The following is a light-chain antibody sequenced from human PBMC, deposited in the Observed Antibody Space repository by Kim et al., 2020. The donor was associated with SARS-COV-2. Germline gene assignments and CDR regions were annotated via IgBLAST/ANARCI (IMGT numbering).Light chain of an antibody. CDR2: DVS. Sequence: QSALTQPASVSGSPGQSITISCTGTSSVVGGYNYISWYKQHPGKAHKLMIYDVSKRPSGVSNRFSGSKSGNTASLTISGLQAEDEADYDCSSYTSSSTSLYVFGTGTKVTVL. CDR3: SSYTSSSTSLYV. J-gene: IGLJ1*01. CDR1: SSVVGGYNY. V-gene: IGLV2-14*01.